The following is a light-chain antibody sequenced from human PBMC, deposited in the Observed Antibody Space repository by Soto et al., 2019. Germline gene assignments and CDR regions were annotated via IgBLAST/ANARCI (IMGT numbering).Light chain of an antibody. CDR1: QSISSW. CDR2: DAS. CDR3: QQYSSYWT. V-gene: IGKV1-5*01. Sequence: DIQMTQSPSTLSASVGDRVTITCRASQSISSWLAWYQQKPGKAPKVPIYDASSLESGVPSRFSGSGSGTEFTLTISSLQPEDFATYYCQQYSSYWTFGQGTKVDIK. J-gene: IGKJ1*01.